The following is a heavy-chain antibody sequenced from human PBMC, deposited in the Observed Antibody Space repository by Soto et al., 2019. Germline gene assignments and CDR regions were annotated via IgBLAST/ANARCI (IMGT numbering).Heavy chain of an antibody. J-gene: IGHJ4*02. CDR1: GVSISTYY. CDR2: IYYSGST. V-gene: IGHV4-59*08. CDR3: ARHHDY. Sequence: PSETLSLTCTVTGVSISTYYWSWIRQPPGKGLEWIGYIYYSGSTNYNPSLKSRVTISVDTSKNQFSLKLSSVTAADTAVYYCARHHDYWGQGTLVTVS.